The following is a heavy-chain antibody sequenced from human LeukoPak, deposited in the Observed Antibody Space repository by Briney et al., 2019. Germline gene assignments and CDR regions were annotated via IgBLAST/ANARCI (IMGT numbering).Heavy chain of an antibody. Sequence: SVKVSCKASGGTFSSYAISWVRQAPGQGLEWMGGIIPIFGTANYAQKFQGRVTITADESTSTAYMELSSLRSEDTAVYYCASSVVVVDAFDIWGQGTMVTVSS. J-gene: IGHJ3*02. CDR1: GGTFSSYA. D-gene: IGHD3-22*01. CDR2: IIPIFGTA. CDR3: ASSVVVVDAFDI. V-gene: IGHV1-69*01.